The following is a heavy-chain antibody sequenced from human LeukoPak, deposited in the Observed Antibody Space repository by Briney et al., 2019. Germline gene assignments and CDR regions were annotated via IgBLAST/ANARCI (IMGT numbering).Heavy chain of an antibody. Sequence: GASVKVSCKASGYTFTSYDINWVRQATGQGLEWMGWMNPNSGNTGYAQKFQGRVTMTRNTSISTAYMELSRLRSEDTAVYYCARGSYYYDSSGYSYWFDPWGQGTLVTVSS. CDR2: MNPNSGNT. CDR3: ARGSYYYDSSGYSYWFDP. J-gene: IGHJ5*02. V-gene: IGHV1-8*01. D-gene: IGHD3-22*01. CDR1: GYTFTSYD.